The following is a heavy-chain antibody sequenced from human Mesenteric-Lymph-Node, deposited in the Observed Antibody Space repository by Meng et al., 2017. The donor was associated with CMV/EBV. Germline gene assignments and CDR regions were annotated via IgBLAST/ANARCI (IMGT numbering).Heavy chain of an antibody. Sequence: GESLKISCAASGFIFSSYEMNWVRQAAGKGLEWVSYISSSGNTIYYADSVKGRFTISRDNAKNSLYLQMNSLRAEDTAVYYCARDPASVVWGQGTTVTVSS. V-gene: IGHV3-48*03. CDR1: GFIFSSYE. D-gene: IGHD6-19*01. CDR2: ISSSGNTI. J-gene: IGHJ6*02. CDR3: ARDPASVV.